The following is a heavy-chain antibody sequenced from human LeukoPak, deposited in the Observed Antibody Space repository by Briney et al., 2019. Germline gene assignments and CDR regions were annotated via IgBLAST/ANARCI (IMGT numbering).Heavy chain of an antibody. Sequence: GESLKISCKGSGYNFTIYWIGWVRQMPGKGLEWMGIIFTGDSDTTYSPSFQGRVTISAAKSISTAYLQWSSLKASDTAMYYCARLTGDWFDPWGQGTLVTVSS. V-gene: IGHV5-51*01. CDR3: ARLTGDWFDP. J-gene: IGHJ5*02. CDR2: IFTGDSDT. D-gene: IGHD3-10*01. CDR1: GYNFTIYW.